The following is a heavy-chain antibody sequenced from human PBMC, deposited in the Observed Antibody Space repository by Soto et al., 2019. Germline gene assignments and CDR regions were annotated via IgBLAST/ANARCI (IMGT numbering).Heavy chain of an antibody. Sequence: SDTLSLTCNVSGGSISSGGYYWSWIRQHPGKGLEWIGYIYYSGSTYYNPSLKSRVTISVDTSKNQFSLKLSSVTAADTAVYYCARDRTGMRYCSSTSCPDNYGMDVWGQGTTVTVSS. J-gene: IGHJ6*02. V-gene: IGHV4-31*03. CDR3: ARDRTGMRYCSSTSCPDNYGMDV. D-gene: IGHD2-2*01. CDR1: GGSISSGGYY. CDR2: IYYSGST.